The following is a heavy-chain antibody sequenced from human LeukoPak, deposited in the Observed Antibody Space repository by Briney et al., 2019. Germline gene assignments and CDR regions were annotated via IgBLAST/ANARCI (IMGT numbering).Heavy chain of an antibody. Sequence: ASVKVSCKASGYTFTGYYMHWVRQAPGQGLEWMGWINPNSGGTNYAQKFQGRVTMTRDTSISTAYMELSRLRSDDTAVYYCARGGVVCGSSNNNWFDPWGQGTLVTVSS. CDR1: GYTFTGYY. CDR2: INPNSGGT. J-gene: IGHJ5*02. CDR3: ARGGVVCGSSNNNWFDP. D-gene: IGHD1-26*01. V-gene: IGHV1-2*02.